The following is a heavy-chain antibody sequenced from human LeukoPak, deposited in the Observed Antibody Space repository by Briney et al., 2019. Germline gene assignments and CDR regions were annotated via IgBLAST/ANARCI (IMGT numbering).Heavy chain of an antibody. Sequence: PGGSLRLSYAASGFTFNTYPMHWVRQAPGKGLEWVAPTQDDGAKTNYADSVRGRFTISRDNSRSTVYLQMNSLKPDDTAVYYCATQTITLVVVISPFDYWGQGALVTVSS. CDR1: GFTFNTYP. V-gene: IGHV3-30*02. CDR2: TQDDGAKT. J-gene: IGHJ4*02. D-gene: IGHD3-22*01. CDR3: ATQTITLVVVISPFDY.